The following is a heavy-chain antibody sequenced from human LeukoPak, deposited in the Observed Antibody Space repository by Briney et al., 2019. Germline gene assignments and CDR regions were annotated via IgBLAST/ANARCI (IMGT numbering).Heavy chain of an antibody. CDR2: IYSGGST. CDR3: AKDLRDGYNCY. D-gene: IGHD5-24*01. CDR1: GFTVSSKY. V-gene: IGHV3-53*01. J-gene: IGHJ4*02. Sequence: GGSLRLSCAASGFTVSSKYMSWVRQAPGKGLEWVSVIYSGGSTYYADSVKGRFTISRDSSKNTLYLQMNSLRAEDTAVYYCAKDLRDGYNCYWGQGTLVIVSS.